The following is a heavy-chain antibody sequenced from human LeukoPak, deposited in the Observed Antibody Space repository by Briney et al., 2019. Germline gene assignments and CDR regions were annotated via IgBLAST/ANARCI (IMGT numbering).Heavy chain of an antibody. D-gene: IGHD3-9*01. J-gene: IGHJ3*02. V-gene: IGHV3-7*03. Sequence: GGSLRLSCAASGFTFSDYYMSWIRQAPGKGLEWVANIKQDGSEKYYMDSVKGRFTISRDNANNSLYLQMNSLRAEDTAVYYCARGTRRILRSRGYDAFDIWGQGTMVTVSS. CDR3: ARGTRRILRSRGYDAFDI. CDR1: GFTFSDYY. CDR2: IKQDGSEK.